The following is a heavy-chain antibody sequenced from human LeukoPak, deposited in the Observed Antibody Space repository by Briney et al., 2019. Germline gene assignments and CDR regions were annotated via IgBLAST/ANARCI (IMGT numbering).Heavy chain of an antibody. D-gene: IGHD6-6*01. CDR3: ARGGGYSSSYCDY. J-gene: IGHJ4*02. Sequence: SETLSLTCAVYGGSFSGYYWSWIRQPPGKGLEWIGEINHSGSINYNPSLKSRVTISVDTSKNQVSLKLSSVTAADTAVYYCARGGGYSSSYCDYWGQGTLVTVSS. CDR2: INHSGSI. CDR1: GGSFSGYY. V-gene: IGHV4-34*01.